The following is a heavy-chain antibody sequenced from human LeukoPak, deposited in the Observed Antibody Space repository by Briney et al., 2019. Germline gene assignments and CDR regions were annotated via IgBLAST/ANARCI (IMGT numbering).Heavy chain of an antibody. J-gene: IGHJ5*01. CDR2: INPNSGGT. CDR1: GYTFTDYY. Sequence: ASVKVSCKASGYTFTDYYMHWVRQAPGQGLEWMGWINPNSGGTNYAQKFQGRVTMTRDTPINTAYMELSRLRSDDTAVYYCVRPPQLIAAAGTYNWFDSWGQGTLVTVSS. D-gene: IGHD6-13*01. V-gene: IGHV1-2*02. CDR3: VRPPQLIAAAGTYNWFDS.